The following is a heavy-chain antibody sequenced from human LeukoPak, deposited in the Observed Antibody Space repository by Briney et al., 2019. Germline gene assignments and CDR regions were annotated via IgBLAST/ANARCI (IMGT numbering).Heavy chain of an antibody. CDR2: IYYSGST. CDR1: GGSISSSSYY. CDR3: ARHNGRIRDDSWFDP. D-gene: IGHD3-22*01. V-gene: IGHV4-39*01. J-gene: IGHJ5*02. Sequence: SETLSLTCTVSGGSISSSSYYWGWIRQPPGKGLEWIGSIYYSGSTYYNPSLKSRVTISVDTSKNQFSLKLSSVTAADTAVNYCARHNGRIRDDSWFDPWGQGTLVTVSS.